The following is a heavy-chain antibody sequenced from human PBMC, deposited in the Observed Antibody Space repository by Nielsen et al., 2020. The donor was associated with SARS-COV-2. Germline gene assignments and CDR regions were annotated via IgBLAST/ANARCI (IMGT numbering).Heavy chain of an antibody. D-gene: IGHD6-13*01. V-gene: IGHV4-59*01. CDR3: ARVRQQLAYFDY. J-gene: IGHJ4*02. CDR2: IYYSGST. Sequence: GSLRLSCTVSGGSISSYYWSWIRQPPGKGLEWIGYIYYSGSTNYNPSLKSRVTISVDTSKNQFSLKPSSVTAADTAVYYCARVRQQLAYFDYWGQGILVTVSS. CDR1: GGSISSYY.